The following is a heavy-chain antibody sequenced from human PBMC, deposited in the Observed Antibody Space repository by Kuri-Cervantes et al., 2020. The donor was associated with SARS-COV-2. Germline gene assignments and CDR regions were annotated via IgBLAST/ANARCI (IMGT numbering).Heavy chain of an antibody. CDR3: ARLYDSSGYYYPAFDY. Sequence: GSLRLSCTVSGGSISSSSYYWGWIRQPPGKGLEWIGSIHYSGSTYYNPSLKTRVTISVDTSKNQFSLRLSSVTAADTAVYYCARLYDSSGYYYPAFDYWGQGTLVTVSS. V-gene: IGHV4-39*01. CDR2: IHYSGST. D-gene: IGHD3-22*01. J-gene: IGHJ4*02. CDR1: GGSISSSSYY.